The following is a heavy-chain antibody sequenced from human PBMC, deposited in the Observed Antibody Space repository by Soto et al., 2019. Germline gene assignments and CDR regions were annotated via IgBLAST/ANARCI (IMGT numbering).Heavy chain of an antibody. CDR3: ARSRRQWFGGTLSYYFDF. CDR1: GFTFSSYW. D-gene: IGHD3-10*01. J-gene: IGHJ4*01. V-gene: IGHV3-7*01. CDR2: IKQDGSEK. Sequence: GGSLRLSCAASGFTFSSYWMSWVRQAPGKGLEWVANIKQDGSEKYYVDSVKGRFAVSRDKDTNSLYLQLNSLTPEDTAVYYCARSRRQWFGGTLSYYFDFWGRGKLVTVS.